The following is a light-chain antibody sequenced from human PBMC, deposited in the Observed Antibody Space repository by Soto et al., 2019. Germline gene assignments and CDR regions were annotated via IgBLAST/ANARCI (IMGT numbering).Light chain of an antibody. V-gene: IGKV3-15*01. J-gene: IGKJ1*01. Sequence: EIVLTQSPATLSASPGETVTLSRRASQSVDINLAWYQQKPGQAPRRLIYGASTRATDMPGRFSGRGSGTEFTLTINSLQSEDFAVYYCQQYRNWPRTFGQGTKVDIK. CDR3: QQYRNWPRT. CDR1: QSVDIN. CDR2: GAS.